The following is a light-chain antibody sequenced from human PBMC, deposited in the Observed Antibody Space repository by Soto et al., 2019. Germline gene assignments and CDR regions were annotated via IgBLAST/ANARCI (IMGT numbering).Light chain of an antibody. J-gene: IGLJ1*01. Sequence: QSALTQPPSASGSPGQSVTISCTGTSSDVGYYNYISWYQQHPGKAPKLIIYEVSKRPSGVPDRFSGSKSGNTASLTVSGLQADDEADYYCSSYADSNSYVFGTGTKLTDL. CDR2: EVS. CDR1: SSDVGYYNY. V-gene: IGLV2-8*01. CDR3: SSYADSNSYV.